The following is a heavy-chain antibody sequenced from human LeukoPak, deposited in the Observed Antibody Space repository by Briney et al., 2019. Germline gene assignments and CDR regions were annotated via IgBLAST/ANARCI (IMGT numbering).Heavy chain of an antibody. V-gene: IGHV4-39*07. CDR2: IYYSGST. CDR1: GFTFSSYW. CDR3: ARPNIRYCSGGACSNDGSDY. Sequence: GSLRLSCAASGFTFSSYWMHWIRQPPGKGLEWIGSIYYSGSTYYSPSLKSRVTISVDTSKNQFSLKLSSVTAADTAVYYCARPNIRYCSGGACSNDGSDYWGRGTLVTVSS. D-gene: IGHD2-15*01. J-gene: IGHJ4*02.